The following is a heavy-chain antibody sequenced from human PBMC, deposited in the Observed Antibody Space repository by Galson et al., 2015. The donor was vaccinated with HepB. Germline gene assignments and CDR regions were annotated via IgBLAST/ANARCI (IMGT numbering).Heavy chain of an antibody. J-gene: IGHJ3*02. V-gene: IGHV5-51*01. Sequence: QSGAAVKKSGESLKISCKGSGYSFPSHWIGWVRQMPGKGLEWMGIIYPGDSDTRYSPSFQGQVTISADKSISTAYLQWSSLKASYTAMYYCARRFLGRLPRALDIWGQGTMVTVSS. D-gene: IGHD1-26*01. CDR1: GYSFPSHW. CDR3: ARRFLGRLPRALDI. CDR2: IYPGDSDT.